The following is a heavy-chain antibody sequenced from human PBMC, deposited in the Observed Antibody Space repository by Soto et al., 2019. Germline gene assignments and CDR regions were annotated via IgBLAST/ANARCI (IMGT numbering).Heavy chain of an antibody. CDR1: GGSISSGGYS. Sequence: SETLSLTCAVSGGSISSGGYSWSWIRQPPGKGLEWIGYIYHSGSTYYNPSLKSRVTISVDRSKNQFSLKLSSVTAADTAVYYCARASYSHWFDPWGQGTLVTVSS. CDR3: ARASYSHWFDP. V-gene: IGHV4-30-2*01. D-gene: IGHD1-26*01. J-gene: IGHJ5*02. CDR2: IYHSGST.